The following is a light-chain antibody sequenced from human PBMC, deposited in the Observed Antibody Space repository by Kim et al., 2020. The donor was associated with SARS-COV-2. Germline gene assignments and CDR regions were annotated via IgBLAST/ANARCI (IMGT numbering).Light chain of an antibody. CDR1: QSIRTY. Sequence: DSQMTQSPSSLSASVGDTVTITCRTSQSIRTYLNWYQQKPGKAPNLLIHSASTLQSGVPSRFRGSGSGTDFSLTISSLQPEDFATYYCQESYRTPYTFGQGTSWRP. J-gene: IGKJ2*01. V-gene: IGKV1-39*01. CDR3: QESYRTPYT. CDR2: SAS.